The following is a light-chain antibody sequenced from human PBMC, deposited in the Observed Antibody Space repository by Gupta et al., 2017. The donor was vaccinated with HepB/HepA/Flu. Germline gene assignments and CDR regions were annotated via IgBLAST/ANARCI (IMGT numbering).Light chain of an antibody. Sequence: EIVMTQPPVTLSVSPGERATLSCRASQSVSSNLAWYQQKPGQAPRLLIYGASTRATGIPARFSGSGSGTEFTLTISSLQSEDFAVYYCQQYNDWPRSFGQGTNLEIK. V-gene: IGKV3-15*01. CDR2: GAS. CDR3: QQYNDWPRS. CDR1: QSVSSN. J-gene: IGKJ2*04.